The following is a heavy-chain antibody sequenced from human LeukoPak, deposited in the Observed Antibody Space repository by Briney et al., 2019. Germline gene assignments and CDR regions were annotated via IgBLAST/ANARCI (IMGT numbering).Heavy chain of an antibody. Sequence: ASVKVSCKGSGYTFTSYDINWVRQATGQGLEWMGWMNPNSGNTAYAQNFQGRVTMTRNTSISTAYMELSSLRSEDTAVYYCARDLYSSSRGHYFDYWGQGTLVTVSS. CDR1: GYTFTSYD. J-gene: IGHJ4*02. CDR2: MNPNSGNT. CDR3: ARDLYSSSRGHYFDY. D-gene: IGHD6-13*01. V-gene: IGHV1-8*01.